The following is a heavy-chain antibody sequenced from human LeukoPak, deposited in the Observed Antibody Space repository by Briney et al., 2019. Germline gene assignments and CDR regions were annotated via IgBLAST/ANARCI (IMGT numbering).Heavy chain of an antibody. CDR2: ISSGGNIM. V-gene: IGHV3-48*03. Sequence: GGSLRLSCVASGFTFSSYEMNWVRQAPGKGLEWISCISSGGNIMEYADSVKGRFTISRDNAKNSLYLQMDSLRAEDTAVYYCARDQPYFYDSSGYYPRYYYHMDVWGKGTTVTVSS. D-gene: IGHD3-22*01. J-gene: IGHJ6*03. CDR3: ARDQPYFYDSSGYYPRYYYHMDV. CDR1: GFTFSSYE.